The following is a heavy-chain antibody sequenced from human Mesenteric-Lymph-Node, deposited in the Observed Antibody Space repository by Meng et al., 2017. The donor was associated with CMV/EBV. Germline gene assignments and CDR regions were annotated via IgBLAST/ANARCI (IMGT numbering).Heavy chain of an antibody. CDR2: SNTNTWNP. CDR3: AGGGPAAGTYYYYYGMDV. Sequence: NSYAIKWGRRAPGQGLGWRGWSNTNTWNPAYAQGFTGRFVFSLDTSVSTSYLQISSLKAEDTAVYYCAGGGPAAGTYYYYYGMDVWGQGTTVTVSS. D-gene: IGHD6-13*01. CDR1: NSYA. V-gene: IGHV7-4-1*02. J-gene: IGHJ6*02.